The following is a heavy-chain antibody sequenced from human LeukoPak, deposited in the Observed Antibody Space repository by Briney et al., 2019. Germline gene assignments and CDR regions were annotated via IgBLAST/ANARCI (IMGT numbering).Heavy chain of an antibody. CDR2: IYYSGST. V-gene: IGHV4-59*01. J-gene: IGHJ4*02. D-gene: IGHD3-22*01. Sequence: SETLSLTCTVSGGSISSYYWSWIRQPPGKGLEWIGYIYYSGSTNYNPSLKSRVTISVDTSKNQFSLKLSSVTAADTAVYYCARGRMPDYHDSSGYQRRFDYWGQGTLVTVSS. CDR1: GGSISSYY. CDR3: ARGRMPDYHDSSGYQRRFDY.